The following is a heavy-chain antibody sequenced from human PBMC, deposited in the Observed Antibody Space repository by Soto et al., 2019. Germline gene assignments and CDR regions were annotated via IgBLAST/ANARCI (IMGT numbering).Heavy chain of an antibody. V-gene: IGHV4-59*01. CDR1: GGSISSYY. D-gene: IGHD3-3*01. Sequence: KPSETLSLTCTVSGGSISSYYWSWIRQPPGKGLEWIGYIYYSGSTNYNPSLKSRVTISVDTSKNQFSLKLSSVTAADTAVYYCARSLRPDFWSGYRLYYYYYYGMDVWGQGTTVTVSS. J-gene: IGHJ6*02. CDR2: IYYSGST. CDR3: ARSLRPDFWSGYRLYYYYYYGMDV.